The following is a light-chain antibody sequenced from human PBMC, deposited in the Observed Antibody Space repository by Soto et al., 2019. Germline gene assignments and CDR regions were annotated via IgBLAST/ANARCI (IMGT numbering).Light chain of an antibody. V-gene: IGKV1-13*02. CDR3: QQFNGFPLT. CDR2: DAS. J-gene: IGKJ4*01. CDR1: QAIGSA. Sequence: IQLTQSPSSLSASVGDRVTITCRAGQAIGSALAWYQQRPGKAPKLLLYDASNLEAGVPSRFSGSGSGTDFTLTITSLRPEDFATYYCQQFNGFPLTFGVGTKVQIK.